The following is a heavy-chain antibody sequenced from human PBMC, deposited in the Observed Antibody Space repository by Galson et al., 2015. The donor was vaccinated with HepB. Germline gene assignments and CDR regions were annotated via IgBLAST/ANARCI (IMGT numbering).Heavy chain of an antibody. D-gene: IGHD2-8*01. CDR1: GYSFTSYW. Sequence: QSGAEVKKPGESLKISCEGSGYSFTSYWIGWVRQMPGKGLEWMGIVYPGDSDTRYSPSFQGQVTISADKSISTAYLQWSSLKASDTAMYYCARGLYLSPFYYYYYMDVWGKGTTVTVSS. CDR3: ARGLYLSPFYYYYYMDV. J-gene: IGHJ6*03. CDR2: VYPGDSDT. V-gene: IGHV5-51*03.